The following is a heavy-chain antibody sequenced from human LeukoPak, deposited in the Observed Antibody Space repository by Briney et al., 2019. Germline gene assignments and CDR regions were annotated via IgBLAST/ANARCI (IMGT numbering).Heavy chain of an antibody. V-gene: IGHV1-2*02. CDR1: GYTFTGYY. Sequence: ASVKVSCKASGYTFTGYYMHWVRQAPGQGLEWMGWINPNSGGANYAQRFQGRVTITGDTSISTAYMELSRLTSDDTAVYYCARDLPTFVDTLDYWGQGTLVTVSS. CDR2: INPNSGGA. D-gene: IGHD5-18*01. CDR3: ARDLPTFVDTLDY. J-gene: IGHJ4*02.